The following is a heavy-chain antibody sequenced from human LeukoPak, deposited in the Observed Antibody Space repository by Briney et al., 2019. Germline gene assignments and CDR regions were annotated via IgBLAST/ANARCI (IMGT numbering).Heavy chain of an antibody. D-gene: IGHD1-26*01. CDR3: TTDGPAWELLHNWFDP. Sequence: PGGPLRLSCAASGFTFSNAWMSWVRQAPGKGLEWVGRIKSKTDGGTTDYAAPVKGRFTISRDDSKNTLYLQMNSLKTEDTAVYYCTTDGPAWELLHNWFDPWGQGTLVTVSS. J-gene: IGHJ5*02. V-gene: IGHV3-15*01. CDR2: IKSKTDGGTT. CDR1: GFTFSNAW.